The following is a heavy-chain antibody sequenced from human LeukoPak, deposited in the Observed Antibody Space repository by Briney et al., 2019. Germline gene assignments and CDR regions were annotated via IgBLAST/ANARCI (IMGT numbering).Heavy chain of an antibody. CDR1: RFTFSRAW. V-gene: IGHV3-7*01. CDR2: IKEDGSED. CDR3: ARDADGYED. D-gene: IGHD5-24*01. Sequence: PGGSLRLSCAASRFTFSRAWMSWVRQAPGKGLEWVANIKEDGSEDYYADSVKGRFAISKDNAKNLLYLQMNSLRAEDTAMYYCARDADGYEDWGQGTLVIVSS. J-gene: IGHJ4*02.